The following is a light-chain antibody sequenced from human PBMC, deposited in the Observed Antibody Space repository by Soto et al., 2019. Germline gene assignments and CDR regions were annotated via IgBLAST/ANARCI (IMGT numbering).Light chain of an antibody. CDR2: DAS. CDR1: QTVSSN. J-gene: IGKJ4*01. CDR3: HQRKQWPLT. Sequence: EAMMSQPPSTLSVSTGERATLSCRASQTVSSNLAWYQQKPGQSPSLLICDASTGATGIPARFSGSGSGTDFTLTISSLEYEDFAVYYCHQRKQWPLTFGGGTKVDIK. V-gene: IGKV3D-15*01.